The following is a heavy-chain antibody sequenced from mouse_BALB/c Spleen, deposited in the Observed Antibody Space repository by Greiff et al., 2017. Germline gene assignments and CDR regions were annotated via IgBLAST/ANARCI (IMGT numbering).Heavy chain of an antibody. CDR2: IYPGNVNT. V-gene: IGHV1S56*01. D-gene: IGHD1-1*01. CDR1: GYTFTSYY. J-gene: IGHJ1*01. CDR3: AREDYGSSRYFDV. Sequence: VQLQESGPELVKPGASVRISCKASGYTFTSYYIHWVKQRPGQGLEWIGWIYPGNVNTKYNEKFKGKATLTADKSSSTAYMQLSSLTSEDSAVYFCAREDYGSSRYFDVWGAGTTVTVSS.